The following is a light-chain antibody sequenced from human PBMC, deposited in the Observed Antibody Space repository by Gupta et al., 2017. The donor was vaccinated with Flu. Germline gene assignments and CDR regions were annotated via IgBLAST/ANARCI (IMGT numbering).Light chain of an antibody. CDR3: CSYAHTSGLV. V-gene: IGLV2-23*02. Sequence: TISCTVGINDIGTFNLGAWYQQPPAKAPNLLVYEVNSRPSGVSSGFSGSKSDYTASLTISGLQAEDEADYYCCSYAHTSGLVFGAGTKVTVL. J-gene: IGLJ2*01. CDR1: INDIGTFNL. CDR2: EVN.